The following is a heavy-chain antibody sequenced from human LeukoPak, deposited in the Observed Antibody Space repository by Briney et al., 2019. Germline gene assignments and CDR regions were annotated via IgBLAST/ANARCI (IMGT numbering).Heavy chain of an antibody. CDR3: ARLYCSGGSCYSGYYYYMDV. CDR2: IIPIFGTA. J-gene: IGHJ6*03. D-gene: IGHD2-15*01. Sequence: SVKASCKASGGTFSSYAISWVRQAPGQGLEWMGGIIPIFGTANYAQKFLGRVTITTDESTSTAYMELSSLRSEDTAVYYCARLYCSGGSCYSGYYYYMDVWGKGTTATVSS. CDR1: GGTFSSYA. V-gene: IGHV1-69*05.